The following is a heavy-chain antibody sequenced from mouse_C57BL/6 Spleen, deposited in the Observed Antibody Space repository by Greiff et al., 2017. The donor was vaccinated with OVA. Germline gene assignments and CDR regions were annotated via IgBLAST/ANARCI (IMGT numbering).Heavy chain of an antibody. CDR3: TRDESYYYGSRGYAMDY. D-gene: IGHD1-1*01. V-gene: IGHV5-9-1*02. J-gene: IGHJ4*01. CDR2: ISSGGDYI. Sequence: EVQVVESGEGLVKPGGSLKLSCAASGFTFSSYAMSWVRQTPEKRLEWVAYISSGGDYIYYADTVKGRFTISRDNARNTLYLQMSSLKSEDTAMYYCTRDESYYYGSRGYAMDYWGQGTSVTVSS. CDR1: GFTFSSYA.